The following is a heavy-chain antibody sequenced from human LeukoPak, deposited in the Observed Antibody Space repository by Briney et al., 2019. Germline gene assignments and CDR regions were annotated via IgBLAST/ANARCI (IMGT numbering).Heavy chain of an antibody. J-gene: IGHJ4*02. CDR1: GFTFSSHW. V-gene: IGHV3-74*01. Sequence: GGSLRLSCAASGFTFSSHWMHWVRQAPGKGLVWVSRMDTDGSNINYADSVKGRSTISRDNAKNTLYLQMNSLRAEDTAVYYCARGGEGYNGPGFNWGQGTLVTVSS. CDR2: MDTDGSNI. CDR3: ARGGEGYNGPGFN. D-gene: IGHD5-12*01.